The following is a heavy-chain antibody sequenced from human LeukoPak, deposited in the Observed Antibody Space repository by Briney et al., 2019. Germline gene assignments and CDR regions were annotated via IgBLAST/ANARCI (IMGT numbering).Heavy chain of an antibody. V-gene: IGHV3-13*05. Sequence: GGSLRLSCAASGFTFSSYDMHWVRQATGKGLEWVSAIGTAGDPYYPGSVKGRFTISRENAKNSLYLQMNSLRAGDTAVYYCARDMGCSSTSCYNGGMDVWGKGTTATVSS. CDR2: IGTAGDP. J-gene: IGHJ6*04. CDR3: ARDMGCSSTSCYNGGMDV. D-gene: IGHD2-2*02. CDR1: GFTFSSYD.